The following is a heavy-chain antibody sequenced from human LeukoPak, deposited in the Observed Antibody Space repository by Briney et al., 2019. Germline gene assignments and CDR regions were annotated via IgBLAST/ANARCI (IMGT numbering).Heavy chain of an antibody. V-gene: IGHV3-9*01. CDR3: ARDRGRVVVVPAAMPPDY. J-gene: IGHJ4*02. D-gene: IGHD2-2*01. CDR1: GFTFDDYA. Sequence: GRSLRLSCAASGFTFDDYAMHWVRQAPGKGLEWVSGISWNSGSIGYADSVKGRFTISRDNAKNSLYLQMNSLRAEDTAVYYCARDRGRVVVVPAAMPPDYWGQGTLVTVSS. CDR2: ISWNSGSI.